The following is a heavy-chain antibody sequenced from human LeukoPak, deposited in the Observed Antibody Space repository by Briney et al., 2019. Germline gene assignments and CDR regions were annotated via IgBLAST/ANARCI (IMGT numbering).Heavy chain of an antibody. V-gene: IGHV4-39*01. CDR1: GRSISSSSYY. CDR2: IYYSGST. D-gene: IGHD3-10*01. J-gene: IGHJ4*02. Sequence: SETPSLTCTVSGRSISSSSYYWGWIRQPPGKGLEWIGSIYYSGSTYYNPSLKSRVTISVNTSKNQFSLNLSSVTAADTAVYYCARHNHYGSGSFGDWGQGTLVTVSS. CDR3: ARHNHYGSGSFGD.